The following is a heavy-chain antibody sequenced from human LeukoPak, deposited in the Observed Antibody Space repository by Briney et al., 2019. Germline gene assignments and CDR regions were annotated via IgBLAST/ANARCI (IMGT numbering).Heavy chain of an antibody. CDR1: GFTFSSYW. Sequence: PGGSLRLSCAASGFTFSSYWMSWVRQAPGKGLEWVSSISSSSSYIYYADSVKGRFTISRDNAKNSLYLQMNSLRAEDTAVYYCASPPWADYWGQGTLVTVSS. D-gene: IGHD7-27*01. V-gene: IGHV3-21*01. CDR3: ASPPWADY. CDR2: ISSSSSYI. J-gene: IGHJ4*02.